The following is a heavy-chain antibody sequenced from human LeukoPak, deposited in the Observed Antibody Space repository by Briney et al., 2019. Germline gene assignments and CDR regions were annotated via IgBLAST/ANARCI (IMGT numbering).Heavy chain of an antibody. CDR3: ARLNYDFWSGVWEGYYMDV. Sequence: GGSLRLSCAVSGLTFSIYGMHWVRQAPGKGLEWVTFIRDDGSSEHYADSVKGRFTVSRDHSKNTLYLQMNSLTLEDTAVYYCARLNYDFWSGVWEGYYMDVWGKGTTVTVSS. CDR2: IRDDGSSE. V-gene: IGHV3-30*02. CDR1: GLTFSIYG. D-gene: IGHD3-3*01. J-gene: IGHJ6*03.